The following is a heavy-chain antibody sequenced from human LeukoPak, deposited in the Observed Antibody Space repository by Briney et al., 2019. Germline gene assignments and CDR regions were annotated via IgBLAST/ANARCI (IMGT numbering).Heavy chain of an antibody. CDR2: ISAYNGNT. J-gene: IGHJ5*02. CDR1: GCTFTSYG. V-gene: IGHV1-18*01. D-gene: IGHD1-26*01. Sequence: GASVKVSCKASGCTFTSYGISWVRQAPGQGLEWMGWISAYNGNTNYAQKLQGRVTMTTDTSTSTAYMELRSLRSDDTAVYYCARIVGAFGGGPDNWFDPWGQGTLVTVSS. CDR3: ARIVGAFGGGPDNWFDP.